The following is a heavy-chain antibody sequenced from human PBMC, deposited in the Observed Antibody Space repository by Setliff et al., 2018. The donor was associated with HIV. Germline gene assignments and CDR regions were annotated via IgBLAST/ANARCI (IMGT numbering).Heavy chain of an antibody. CDR3: VRGLGSEFDY. CDR2: IRSKAYGGTT. V-gene: IGHV3-72*01. CDR1: GFTFSTYW. J-gene: IGHJ4*02. Sequence: PGGSLRLSCAASGFTFSTYWMHWVRQSPGKGLEWVGFIRSKAYGGTTEYAASVKGRFTIARDDSKKSLYLQMNSLKIEDTAVYYCVRGLGSEFDYWGQGTLVTVSS. D-gene: IGHD2-15*01.